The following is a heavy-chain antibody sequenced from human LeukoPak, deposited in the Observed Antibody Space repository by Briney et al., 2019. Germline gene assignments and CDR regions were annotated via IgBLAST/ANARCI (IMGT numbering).Heavy chain of an antibody. CDR3: ARPGDYDSSGYPHAFDI. J-gene: IGHJ3*02. Sequence: SETLSLTCTVSGGSISSYYWSWIRQPPGKGLEWIGYIYYSGSTNYNPSLKSRVTISVDTSKNQFSLKLSSVTAADTAVYYCARPGDYDSSGYPHAFDIWGQGTMVTVSS. CDR2: IYYSGST. V-gene: IGHV4-59*08. CDR1: GGSISSYY. D-gene: IGHD3-22*01.